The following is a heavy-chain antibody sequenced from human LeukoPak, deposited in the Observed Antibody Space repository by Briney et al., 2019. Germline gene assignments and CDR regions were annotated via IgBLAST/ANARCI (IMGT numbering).Heavy chain of an antibody. V-gene: IGHV4-4*08. J-gene: IGHJ4*02. CDR3: ARRAMAGTIFDY. Sequence: SETLSLTCTVSGGSISSYYWSWIRQPPGKGLEWIGRFYTSGSTNYNPSLKSRVTISVDTSKNQFSLRLSSVTAADTAVYYCARRAMAGTIFDYWGQGTLVTVSS. CDR2: FYTSGST. D-gene: IGHD4-17*01. CDR1: GGSISSYY.